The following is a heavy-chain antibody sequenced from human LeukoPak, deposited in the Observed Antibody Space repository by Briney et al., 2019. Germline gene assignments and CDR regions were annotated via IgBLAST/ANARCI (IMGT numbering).Heavy chain of an antibody. J-gene: IGHJ4*02. CDR1: KFTFSSYD. D-gene: IGHD3-10*01. CDR2: INSDGSST. CDR3: AKNGARPDYFDY. V-gene: IGHV3-74*01. Sequence: PGGSLRLSCAASKFTFSSYDMHWVRQAPGKGLVWVSRINSDGSSTSYADSVKGRFTISRDNAKNTLYLQMNSLRAEDTAVYYCAKNGARPDYFDYWGQGTLVTVSS.